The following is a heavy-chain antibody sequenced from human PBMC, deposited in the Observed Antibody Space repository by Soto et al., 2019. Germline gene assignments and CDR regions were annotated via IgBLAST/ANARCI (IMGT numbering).Heavy chain of an antibody. V-gene: IGHV3-33*01. CDR1: GFTFSSYG. CDR2: IWYDGSNK. Sequence: QVQLVESGGGVVQPGRSLRLSCAASGFTFSSYGMHWVRQAPGKGLEWVAVIWYDGSNKYYADSVKGRFTISRDNSKNTRYLQMSSLRAEDTAVFCCARSVAGTSFDSWGQGTLVTVSS. J-gene: IGHJ4*02. CDR3: ARSVAGTSFDS. D-gene: IGHD6-19*01.